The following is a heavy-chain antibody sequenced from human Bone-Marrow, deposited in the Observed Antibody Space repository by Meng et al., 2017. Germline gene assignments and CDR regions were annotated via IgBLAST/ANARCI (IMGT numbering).Heavy chain of an antibody. J-gene: IGHJ4*02. CDR2: INHSGST. CDR1: GGSFSGYY. V-gene: IGHV4-34*01. CDR3: AGISYYYGSGSYYKSYYFDY. Sequence: QVQRQQWGAGLLKPSEHLSLTCAVYGGSFSGYYWSWIRQPPGKGLEWIGEINHSGSTNCNPSLKSRVTISVDTSKNQFSLKLSSVTAADTAVYYCAGISYYYGSGSYYKSYYFDYWGQGTLVTVSS. D-gene: IGHD3-10*01.